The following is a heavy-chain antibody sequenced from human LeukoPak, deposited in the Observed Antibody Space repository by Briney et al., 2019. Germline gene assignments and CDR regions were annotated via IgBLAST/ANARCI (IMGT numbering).Heavy chain of an antibody. J-gene: IGHJ4*02. CDR1: GFTFSSYA. Sequence: PGGSLRLSCAVSGFTFSSYAMSWVRQAPGKGLEWVSGISGSGGSTYYADSVKGRFTISRDSSKNTLYLQMNSPRAEDTAVYYCAKDRSDNSSWYMGDYWGQGTLVTVSS. CDR3: AKDRSDNSSWYMGDY. CDR2: ISGSGGST. V-gene: IGHV3-23*01. D-gene: IGHD6-19*01.